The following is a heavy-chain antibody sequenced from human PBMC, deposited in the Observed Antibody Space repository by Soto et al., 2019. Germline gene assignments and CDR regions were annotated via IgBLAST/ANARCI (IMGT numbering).Heavy chain of an antibody. CDR2: IYYSGST. CDR3: ARQAFTIYGVPFTWFDP. J-gene: IGHJ5*02. CDR1: GGSISSSSYY. V-gene: IGHV4-39*01. Sequence: QLQLQESGPGLVKPSESLSLTCTVSGGSISSSSYYWGWIRQPPGEGLEWIGAIYYSGSTYYNPSLKSRVTISVDPSTHQFSLKLSSVTAADTAVYYCARQAFTIYGVPFTWFDPWGQGTLVTVSS. D-gene: IGHD3-3*02.